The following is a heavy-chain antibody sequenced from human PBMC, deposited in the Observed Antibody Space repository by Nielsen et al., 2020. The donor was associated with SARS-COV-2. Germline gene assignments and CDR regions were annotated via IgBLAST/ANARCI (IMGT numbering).Heavy chain of an antibody. D-gene: IGHD3-3*01. J-gene: IGHJ4*02. CDR3: ARVSNFWSGYNDY. CDR2: IWYDGSNE. Sequence: GGSLRLSCRASGLIFGTYGMHWVRQAPGKGLEWVAGIWYDGSNENYAESVKGRFTISRDNSNNTLFLQMDSLTADDTAVYFCARVSNFWSGYNDYWGQGTLVIVSS. CDR1: GLIFGTYG. V-gene: IGHV3-33*01.